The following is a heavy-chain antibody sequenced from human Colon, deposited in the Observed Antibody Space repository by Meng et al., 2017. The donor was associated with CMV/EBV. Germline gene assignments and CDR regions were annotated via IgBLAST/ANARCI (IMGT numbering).Heavy chain of an antibody. V-gene: IGHV3-21*01. CDR1: GFKFNFHT. Sequence: GESLKISCSASGFKFNFHTIHWVRQAPGKGLEWVSSISSSSSYIYYADSVKGRFTISRDNAKNSLYLQMNSLRAEDTAVYYCARGPGTYSSGWPPGPWGQGTLVTVSS. CDR2: ISSSSSYI. D-gene: IGHD6-19*01. J-gene: IGHJ5*02. CDR3: ARGPGTYSSGWPPGP.